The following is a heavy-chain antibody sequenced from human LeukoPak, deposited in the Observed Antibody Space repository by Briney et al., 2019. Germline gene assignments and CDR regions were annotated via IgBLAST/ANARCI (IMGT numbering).Heavy chain of an antibody. Sequence: SETLSLTCAVYGGSFSGYYWSWIRQPPGKGLEWIGEINHSGSTNYNPSLKSRVTISVDTSKNQFFLKLSSVTAADTAVYYCARGLYYYDSSGYPPDAFDIWGQGTMVTVSS. D-gene: IGHD3-22*01. CDR1: GGSFSGYY. CDR2: INHSGST. V-gene: IGHV4-34*01. J-gene: IGHJ3*02. CDR3: ARGLYYYDSSGYPPDAFDI.